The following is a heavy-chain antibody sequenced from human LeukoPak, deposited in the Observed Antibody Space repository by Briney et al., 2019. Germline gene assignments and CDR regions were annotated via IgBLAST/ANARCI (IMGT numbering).Heavy chain of an antibody. CDR3: AKEGYDYVWGSYPQPFGY. V-gene: IGHV3-33*06. Sequence: GGSLRLSCAASGFTFSSYGMHWVRQAPGKGLEWVAVIWYDGSNKYYADSVKGRFTISRDNSKNTLYLQMNSLRAEDTAVYYCAKEGYDYVWGSYPQPFGYWGQGTLVTVSS. CDR1: GFTFSSYG. CDR2: IWYDGSNK. D-gene: IGHD3-16*02. J-gene: IGHJ4*02.